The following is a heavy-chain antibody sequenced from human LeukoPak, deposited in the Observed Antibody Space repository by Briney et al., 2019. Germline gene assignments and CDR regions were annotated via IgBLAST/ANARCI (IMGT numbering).Heavy chain of an antibody. D-gene: IGHD6-13*01. V-gene: IGHV3-33*06. CDR3: AKSLDIAAAGGLNAFDI. CDR1: GFTFSSYG. Sequence: GGSLRLSCAASGFTFSSYGMHWVRQAPGKGLEWVAVIWYDGSNKYYADSVKGRFTISRDNSKNTLYLQMNSLRAEDTAVYYCAKSLDIAAAGGLNAFDIWGQGTMVTVSS. CDR2: IWYDGSNK. J-gene: IGHJ3*02.